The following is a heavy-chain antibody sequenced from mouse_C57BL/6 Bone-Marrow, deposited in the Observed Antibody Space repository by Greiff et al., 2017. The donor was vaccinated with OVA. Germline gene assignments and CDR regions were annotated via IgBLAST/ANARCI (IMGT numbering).Heavy chain of an antibody. D-gene: IGHD2-3*01. CDR1: GYTFTSYW. Sequence: QVQLQQPGAELVKPGASVKLSCKASGYTFTSYWMHWVKQRPGQGLEWIGMIHPNSGSTNYNEKFKSKATLTVDKSSSTAYMQLSSLTSEDSAVYYCARWMVKGHWYFDVWGTGTTVTVSS. J-gene: IGHJ1*03. CDR2: IHPNSGST. CDR3: ARWMVKGHWYFDV. V-gene: IGHV1-64*01.